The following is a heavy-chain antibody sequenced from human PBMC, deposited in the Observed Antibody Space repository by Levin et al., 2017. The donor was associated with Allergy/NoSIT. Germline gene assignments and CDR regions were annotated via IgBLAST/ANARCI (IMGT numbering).Heavy chain of an antibody. CDR2: ISSSSSYI. J-gene: IGHJ4*02. CDR1: GFTFSSYS. D-gene: IGHD3-10*01. CDR3: ARGENYYGSGTRPSDY. Sequence: PGGSLRLSCAASGFTFSSYSMNWVRQAPGKGLEWVSSISSSSSYIYYADSVKGRFTISRDNAKNSLYLQMNSLRAEDTAVYYCARGENYYGSGTRPSDYWGQGTLVTVSS. V-gene: IGHV3-21*01.